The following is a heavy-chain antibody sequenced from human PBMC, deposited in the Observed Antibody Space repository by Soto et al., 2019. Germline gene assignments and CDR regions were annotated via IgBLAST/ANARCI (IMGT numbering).Heavy chain of an antibody. J-gene: IGHJ5*02. CDR3: ARDIMAP. CDR1: GYTISSYD. D-gene: IGHD5-12*01. Sequence: VQLVQSGAEVKKPGASVKVSCRASGYTISSYDINWVRQAPGQGLEWMGWMSPGSGDTGYAPSFQGRVDMTRNISINTAYLELTSLTPEDTGVYFCARDIMAPWGQGTLVTVSA. V-gene: IGHV1-8*01. CDR2: MSPGSGDT.